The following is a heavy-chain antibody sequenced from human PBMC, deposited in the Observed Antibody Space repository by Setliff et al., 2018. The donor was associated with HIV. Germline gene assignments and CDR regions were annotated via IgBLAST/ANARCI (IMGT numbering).Heavy chain of an antibody. CDR1: GYAFTDYS. V-gene: IGHV1-2*06. CDR3: ARGVKGIATTGKYYFDY. Sequence: ASVKVSCKTSGYAFTDYSIHWVRQAPGQGLAWVGRINPDSRGTNYAQTFQGRVTMTRDTSVGTAYMELSRLKSDDTAVFYCARGVKGIATTGKYYFDYWGQGTLVTVSS. CDR2: INPDSRGT. D-gene: IGHD6-13*01. J-gene: IGHJ4*02.